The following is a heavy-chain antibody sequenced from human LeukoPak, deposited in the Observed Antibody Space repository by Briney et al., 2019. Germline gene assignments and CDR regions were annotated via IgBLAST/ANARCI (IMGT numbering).Heavy chain of an antibody. D-gene: IGHD3-10*01. CDR1: GHTFTGYY. CDR3: ARQWFGENDDDY. CDR2: INPNSGGT. Sequence: ASVKVSCKASGHTFTGYYMHWVRQAPGQGLEWMGWINPNSGGTNYAQKFQGRVTMTRDTSISTAYMELSRLRSDDTAVYYCARQWFGENDDDYWGQGTLVTVSS. V-gene: IGHV1-2*02. J-gene: IGHJ4*02.